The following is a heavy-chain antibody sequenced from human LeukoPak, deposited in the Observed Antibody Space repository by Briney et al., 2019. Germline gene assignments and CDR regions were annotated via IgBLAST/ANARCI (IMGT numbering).Heavy chain of an antibody. CDR1: GFTFSSYG. CDR3: ARASYGSESPGPFYYGVGV. Sequence: GGSLRLSCAASGFTFSSYGMHWVRQAPGKGLEWVAVIWYDGSNKYYADSVKGRFTISRDNSKNTLYLQMNSLRAEDTAVYNCARASYGSESPGPFYYGVGVWGQGTTVTVSS. V-gene: IGHV3-33*01. D-gene: IGHD3-10*01. CDR2: IWYDGSNK. J-gene: IGHJ6*02.